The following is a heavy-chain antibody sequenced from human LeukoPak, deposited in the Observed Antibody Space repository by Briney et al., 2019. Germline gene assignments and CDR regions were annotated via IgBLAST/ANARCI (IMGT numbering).Heavy chain of an antibody. D-gene: IGHD6-13*01. J-gene: IGHJ4*02. CDR3: ARDRPGGSSLDY. CDR1: GGSISSSNW. CDR2: IYHSGST. Sequence: SGTLSLTCAVSGGSISSSNWWSWVRQPPGKGLEWIGEIYHSGSTKYNPSLKSRVTISVDKSKNQFSLKLTSVTAADTAVYYCARDRPGGSSLDYWGQGTLVTVSS. V-gene: IGHV4-4*02.